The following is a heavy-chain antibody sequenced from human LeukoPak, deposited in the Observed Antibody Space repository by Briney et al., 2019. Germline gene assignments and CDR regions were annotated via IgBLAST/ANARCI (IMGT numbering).Heavy chain of an antibody. CDR2: INPNSGGT. V-gene: IGHV1-2*02. J-gene: IGHJ3*02. CDR3: ARDGRGYYCSSTSCHDAFDI. Sequence: ASVKVSCKASGYTFTGYYMHWVRQAPGQGLEWMGWINPNSGGTNYAQKFQGRVTMTRDTSISTAYMELSRLRSDDTAVYYCARDGRGYYCSSTSCHDAFDIWGQGTMVTVSS. D-gene: IGHD2-2*01. CDR1: GYTFTGYY.